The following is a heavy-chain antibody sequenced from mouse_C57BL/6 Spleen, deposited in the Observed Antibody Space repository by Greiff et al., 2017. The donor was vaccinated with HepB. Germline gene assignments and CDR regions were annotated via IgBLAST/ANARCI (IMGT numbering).Heavy chain of an antibody. CDR3: ARRNYYGSVFDY. CDR2: IDPSDSYT. D-gene: IGHD1-1*01. V-gene: IGHV1-50*01. Sequence: QVQLQQPGAELVKPGASVKLSCKASGYTFTSYWMQWVKQRPGQGLEWIGEIDPSDSYTNYNQKFKGKAKLTVDTSSSTAYMQLSSLTSEDSAVYYCARRNYYGSVFDYWGKGTTLTVSS. CDR1: GYTFTSYW. J-gene: IGHJ2*01.